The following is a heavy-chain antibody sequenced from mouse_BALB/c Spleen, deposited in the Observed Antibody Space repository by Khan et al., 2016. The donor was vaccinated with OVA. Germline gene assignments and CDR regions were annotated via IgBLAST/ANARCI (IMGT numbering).Heavy chain of an antibody. J-gene: IGHJ4*01. V-gene: IGHV1S41*01. D-gene: IGHD1-1*01. Sequence: DLVKPGASVKLSCKASGYTFTSYWIHWIKQRPGQGLEWIGRIGPGSGSTSFNEMFKGKATLTVDTSSSTAYIQLTSLSSEDSDVYVSERCDYDGSGIYAMDYWGQGTSVTVSS. CDR3: ERCDYDGSGIYAMDY. CDR1: GYTFTSYW. CDR2: IGPGSGST.